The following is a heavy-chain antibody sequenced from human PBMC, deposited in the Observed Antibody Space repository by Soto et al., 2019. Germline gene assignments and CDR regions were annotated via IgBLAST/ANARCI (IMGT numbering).Heavy chain of an antibody. CDR2: ISGSGEMT. Sequence: PGGSRRLSCAASGFTFRWDAMSWVRQAPGKGLEWVSSISGSGEMTHYAESVKGRFTISRDNSKNTLYLQMESLRAEDTALYYCARSEMTYNWNDWGQGTLVTVSS. CDR3: ARSEMTYNWND. D-gene: IGHD1-1*01. V-gene: IGHV3-23*01. CDR1: GFTFRWDA. J-gene: IGHJ4*02.